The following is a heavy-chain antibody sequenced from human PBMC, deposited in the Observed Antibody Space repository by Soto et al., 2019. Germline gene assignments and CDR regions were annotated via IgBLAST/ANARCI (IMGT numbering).Heavy chain of an antibody. J-gene: IGHJ4*01. CDR3: ARAGASAWDFDY. CDR1: GGSISSSGFY. Sequence: PSETLSLTCTVSGGSISSSGFYWGWIRQPPGKGLEWIASIYYSGSSYYNPSLRSRVTISVDTSKNQFSLKKYSVTAADTAVYYCARAGASAWDFDYWGHGTLVTVSS. V-gene: IGHV4-39*01. D-gene: IGHD7-27*01. CDR2: IYYSGSS.